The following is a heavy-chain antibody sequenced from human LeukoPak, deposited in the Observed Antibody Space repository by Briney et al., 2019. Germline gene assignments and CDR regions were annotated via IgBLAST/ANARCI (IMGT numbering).Heavy chain of an antibody. CDR1: GFTFDNYD. CDR2: ISWNSGTI. Sequence: GGSLRLSCAASGFTFDNYDMHWVRQAPGKGLEWVSGISWNSGTIGYADSVKGRFTISRDNAKNSLYLQMNSLRPEDTALYYCAKGEANSDWSGPFDFWGPGTMVTVSS. J-gene: IGHJ3*01. D-gene: IGHD6-19*01. CDR3: AKGEANSDWSGPFDF. V-gene: IGHV3-9*01.